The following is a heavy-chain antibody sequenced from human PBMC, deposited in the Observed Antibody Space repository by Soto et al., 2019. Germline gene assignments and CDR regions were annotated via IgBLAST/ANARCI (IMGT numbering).Heavy chain of an antibody. CDR2: ISYDGSNL. D-gene: IGHD6-19*01. CDR3: VRGEGGWETY. V-gene: IGHV3-30*03. CDR1: GFSFSSFG. J-gene: IGHJ4*02. Sequence: GGSLRLSCAASGFSFSSFGMHWVRQAPGKGLEWVALISYDGSNLYYADSVKGRFTISRDSSKNMLDLQMNSLRVDDTAVYYCVRGEGGWETYWGQGTLVTVSS.